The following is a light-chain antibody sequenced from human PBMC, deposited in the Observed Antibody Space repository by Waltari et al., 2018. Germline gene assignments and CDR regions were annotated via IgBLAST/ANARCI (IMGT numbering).Light chain of an antibody. CDR3: HSRDASGVAGS. Sequence: SSELTQDPAVSVAMGQTVRITCQGDSLRSYYASWYQQRPGQAPKLVIYDKNSRPSGVPDRFSGFSAHNTGSLTITGAQAEDEASYYCHSRDASGVAGSFGGGTKLTVL. J-gene: IGLJ2*01. V-gene: IGLV3-19*01. CDR2: DKN. CDR1: SLRSYY.